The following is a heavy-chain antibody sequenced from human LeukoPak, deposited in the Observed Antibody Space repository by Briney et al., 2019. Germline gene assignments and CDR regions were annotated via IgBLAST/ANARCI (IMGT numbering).Heavy chain of an antibody. V-gene: IGHV1-46*01. CDR2: INPSGGST. CDR3: ARDSAGASDAFDI. Sequence: ASVKVSCKASGYTFTGYYMHWVRQAPGQGLEWMGIINPSGGSTSYAQKFQGRVTMTRDMSTSTVYMELGGLRSEDTAVYYCARDSAGASDAFDIWGQGTMVTVSS. CDR1: GYTFTGYY. D-gene: IGHD1-26*01. J-gene: IGHJ3*02.